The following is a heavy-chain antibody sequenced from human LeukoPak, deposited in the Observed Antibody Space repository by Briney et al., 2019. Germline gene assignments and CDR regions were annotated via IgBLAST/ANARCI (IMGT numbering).Heavy chain of an antibody. Sequence: PGGSLRLSCAASGFTFSDHYMDWVRQAPGKGLEWVGRTRNKANSYTTEYAASVKGRFTISRADSANSLYLQMNSLKTGDTAVYYCARVRYCSSTTCRGAFDIWGQGTMVTVSS. CDR2: TRNKANSYTT. D-gene: IGHD2-2*01. J-gene: IGHJ3*02. V-gene: IGHV3-72*01. CDR3: ARVRYCSSTTCRGAFDI. CDR1: GFTFSDHY.